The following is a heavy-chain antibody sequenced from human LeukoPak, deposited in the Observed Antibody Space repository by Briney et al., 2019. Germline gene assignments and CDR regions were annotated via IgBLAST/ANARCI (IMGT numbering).Heavy chain of an antibody. J-gene: IGHJ4*02. Sequence: GGSLRLSCAASGFNFSSYAMSWVRQTPGKGLEWASAISARGDSTYHADSVKGRLTISRDNSKNTLYVQMNNLRAEDTAVYYCAKAPIAGAPRGYYFDYWGQGALVTVSS. CDR2: ISARGDST. CDR3: AKAPIAGAPRGYYFDY. D-gene: IGHD1-26*01. V-gene: IGHV3-23*01. CDR1: GFNFSSYA.